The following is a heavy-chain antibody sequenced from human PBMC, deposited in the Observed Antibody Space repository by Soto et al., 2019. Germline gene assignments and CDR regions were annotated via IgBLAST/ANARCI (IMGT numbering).Heavy chain of an antibody. D-gene: IGHD2-15*01. Sequence: SETLSLTCTVSGGSISSYYWSWIRQPPGKGLEWIGYIYYSGSTNYNPSLKSRVTISVDTSKNQFSLKLSSVTAADTAVYYCARQGVGYCSGGSCSQAFDIWGQGTMVTVSS. CDR2: IYYSGST. J-gene: IGHJ3*02. CDR3: ARQGVGYCSGGSCSQAFDI. CDR1: GGSISSYY. V-gene: IGHV4-59*01.